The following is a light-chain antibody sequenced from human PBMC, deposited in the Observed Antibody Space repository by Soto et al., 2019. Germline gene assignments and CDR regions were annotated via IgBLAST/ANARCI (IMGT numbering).Light chain of an antibody. J-gene: IGKJ5*01. Sequence: EIVLTQSPGTLSLSPWERATLSCRASQSVSSYLAWYQQKPGQAPRLLIYDASNRATGIPARFSGSGSGTDFTLTISSLQSEDFATYYCQQLNSYPITFGQGTRLEIK. CDR2: DAS. CDR1: QSVSSY. CDR3: QQLNSYPIT. V-gene: IGKV3-11*01.